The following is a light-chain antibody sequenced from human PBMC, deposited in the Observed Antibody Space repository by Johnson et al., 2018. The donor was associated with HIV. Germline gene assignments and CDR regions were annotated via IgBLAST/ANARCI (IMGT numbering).Light chain of an antibody. CDR2: DNN. CDR1: TYNIGNNY. CDR3: GTWDSSLYAYV. V-gene: IGLV1-51*01. Sequence: QSVLTQPPSVSAAPGQKVTISCSGSTYNIGNNYVSWYQQLPGTAPKLLIYDNNKRPSGIPDRFSGSKSGTSATLGITGLQTGDEADYYCGTWDSSLYAYVFGTGTKVTAL. J-gene: IGLJ1*01.